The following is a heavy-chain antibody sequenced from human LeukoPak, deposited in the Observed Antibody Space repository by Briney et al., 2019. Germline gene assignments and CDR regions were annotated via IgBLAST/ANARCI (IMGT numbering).Heavy chain of an antibody. J-gene: IGHJ4*02. D-gene: IGHD3-3*02. CDR3: ALDISGGGY. CDR2: INHSGST. Sequence: SETLSLTCTVSGDSISSGSYYWGWIRQPPGKGLEWIGEINHSGSTNYNPSLESRVTISVDTSKNQFSLKMRSVTAADTAMYYCALDISGGGYWGQGTLVTVSS. CDR1: GDSISSGSYY. V-gene: IGHV4-39*07.